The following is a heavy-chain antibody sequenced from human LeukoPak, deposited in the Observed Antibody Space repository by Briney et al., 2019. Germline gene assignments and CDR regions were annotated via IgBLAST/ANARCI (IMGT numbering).Heavy chain of an antibody. CDR1: GFTFSSYS. Sequence: GGSLRLSCAATGFTFSSYSMNWVRQAPGKGLEWVSYISPGGATRHYADSVKGRFTISRDNAKNSLYLQMNSLRDEDTAVYYCARDRLWAFDIWGQGTMVTVSS. CDR3: ARDRLWAFDI. V-gene: IGHV3-48*02. CDR2: ISPGGATR. J-gene: IGHJ3*02.